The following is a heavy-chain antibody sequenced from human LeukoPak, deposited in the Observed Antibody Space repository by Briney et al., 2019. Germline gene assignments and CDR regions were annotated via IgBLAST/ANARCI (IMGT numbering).Heavy chain of an antibody. CDR1: GDTFSNNA. CDR2: ISYDGSDQ. Sequence: GGSLRLSCTVTGDTFSNNAMHWVWQAPGKGLEWVAVISYDGSDQRYADSVKGRFTISRDKSESTHFLQMNSLRPEDTAVYYCARDGAARLLRYYYYLDVWGKGTTVTVSS. D-gene: IGHD6-6*01. J-gene: IGHJ6*03. CDR3: ARDGAARLLRYYYYLDV. V-gene: IGHV3-30*04.